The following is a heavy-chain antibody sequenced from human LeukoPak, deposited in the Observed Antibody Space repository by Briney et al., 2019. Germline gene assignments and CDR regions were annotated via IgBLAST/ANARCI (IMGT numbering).Heavy chain of an antibody. CDR1: GFTVSSNY. CDR2: IYSGGST. Sequence: GGSLRLSCAASGFTVSSNYMNWVRQAPGKGLEWVSVIYSGGSTYYADSVKGRFTISRDNSKNTLFLQMNSLRAEDTAEYYCARGDDYGGAWYYFDYWGQGTLVTVSS. D-gene: IGHD4-23*01. CDR3: ARGDDYGGAWYYFDY. V-gene: IGHV3-53*01. J-gene: IGHJ4*02.